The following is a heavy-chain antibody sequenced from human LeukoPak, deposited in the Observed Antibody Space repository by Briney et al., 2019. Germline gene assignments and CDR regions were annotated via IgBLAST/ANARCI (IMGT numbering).Heavy chain of an antibody. CDR3: ATSRGSWPDYFDY. Sequence: GGSLRLSCAASGFTFSSYAMSWVRQAPGKGLEWVSAISGSGGSTYYAGSVKGRFTISRDNAKNSLYLQMNSLRAEDTAVYYCATSRGSWPDYFDYWGQGTLVTVSS. V-gene: IGHV3-23*01. CDR1: GFTFSSYA. D-gene: IGHD6-13*01. CDR2: ISGSGGST. J-gene: IGHJ4*02.